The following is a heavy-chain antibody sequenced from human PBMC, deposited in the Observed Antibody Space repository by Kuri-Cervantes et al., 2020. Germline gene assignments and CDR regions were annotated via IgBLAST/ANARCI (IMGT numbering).Heavy chain of an antibody. Sequence: ESLKISCTVSGGSIRSYYWSWIRQPPGKGLEWIGYIYYSGSTNYNPSLKSRVTISADSSRNQFSLNLSSVTAADTAMYYCARGPYYCSGGSCFNWFDPWGQGTLVTVSS. CDR3: ARGPYYCSGGSCFNWFDP. CDR1: GGSIRSYY. D-gene: IGHD2-15*01. V-gene: IGHV4-59*01. CDR2: IYYSGST. J-gene: IGHJ5*02.